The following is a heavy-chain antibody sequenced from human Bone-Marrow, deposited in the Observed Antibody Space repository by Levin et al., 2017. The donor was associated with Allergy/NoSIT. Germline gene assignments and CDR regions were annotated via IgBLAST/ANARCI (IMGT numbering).Heavy chain of an antibody. CDR3: TTVAGTRKYFDY. D-gene: IGHD6-19*01. J-gene: IGHJ4*02. CDR2: IKSKTDGGTT. Sequence: GESLKISCAASGFTFSNAWMSWVRQAPGKGLEWVGRIKSKTDGGTTDYAAPVKGRFTISRDDSKNTLYLQMNSLKTEDTAVYYCTTVAGTRKYFDYWGQGTLVTVSS. CDR1: GFTFSNAW. V-gene: IGHV3-15*01.